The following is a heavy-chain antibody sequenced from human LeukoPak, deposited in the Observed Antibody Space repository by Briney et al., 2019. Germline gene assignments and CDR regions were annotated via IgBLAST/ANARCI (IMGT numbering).Heavy chain of an antibody. D-gene: IGHD3-10*01. CDR1: GGSISSYY. J-gene: IGHJ4*02. CDR3: ASMEGVDY. Sequence: SETLSLTCIVSGGSISSYYWSWIRPPPGKGLEWIGYIYYSGSTNYNPSLKSRVTISVDTSKNQFSLKRSSVTAADTAVYYCASMEGVDYWGQGTLVTVSS. CDR2: IYYSGST. V-gene: IGHV4-59*12.